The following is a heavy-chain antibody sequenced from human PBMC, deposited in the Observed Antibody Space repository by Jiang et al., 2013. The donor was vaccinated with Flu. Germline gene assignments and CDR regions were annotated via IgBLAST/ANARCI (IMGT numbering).Heavy chain of an antibody. CDR2: IYYSGST. D-gene: IGHD6-13*01. CDR1: GGSISSYY. Sequence: PGLVKPSETLSLTCTVSGGSISSYYWSWIRQPPGKGLEWIGYIYYSGSTNYNPSLKSRVTISVDTSKNQFSLKLSSVTAADTAVYYCARDSGLAAGKYYYYYYGMDVWGKGTTVTVSS. V-gene: IGHV4-59*01. CDR3: ARDSGLAAGKYYYYYYGMDV. J-gene: IGHJ6*04.